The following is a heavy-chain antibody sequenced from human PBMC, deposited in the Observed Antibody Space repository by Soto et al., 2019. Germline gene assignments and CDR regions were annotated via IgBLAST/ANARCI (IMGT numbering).Heavy chain of an antibody. CDR2: IYYSGST. Sequence: SETLSLTCTVSGGSISSGGYYWSWIRQHPGKGLEWIGYIYYSGSTYYNPSLKSRVTISVDTSKNQFSLKLSSVTAADTAVYYCARVRGITIFGVVIASGLRPYYFDYWGQGTLVTVSS. CDR3: ARVRGITIFGVVIASGLRPYYFDY. CDR1: GGSISSGGYY. V-gene: IGHV4-31*03. J-gene: IGHJ4*02. D-gene: IGHD3-3*01.